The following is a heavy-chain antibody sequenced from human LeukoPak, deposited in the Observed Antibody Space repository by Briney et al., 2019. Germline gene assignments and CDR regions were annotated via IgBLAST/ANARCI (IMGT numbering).Heavy chain of an antibody. D-gene: IGHD2/OR15-2a*01. CDR1: GGSFSGYY. CDR2: INHSGST. CDR3: AGVRSTSWFDP. J-gene: IGHJ5*02. Sequence: PSETLSLTCAVYGGSFSGYYWSWIRQPPGKGLEWIGEINHSGSTNYNPSLKSRVTISVDTSKNQFSLKLSSVTAADTAVYYCAGVRSTSWFDPWGQGTLVTVSS. V-gene: IGHV4-34*01.